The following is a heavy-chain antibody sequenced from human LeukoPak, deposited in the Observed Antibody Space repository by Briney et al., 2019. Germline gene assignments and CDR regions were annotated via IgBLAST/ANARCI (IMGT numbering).Heavy chain of an antibody. Sequence: GGSLRLSCAASGFTFSSYDMHWVRQATGKGLEWVSAIGTAGDTYYPGSVKGRFTISRENAKNSLYLQMNSLRAGDTAVYYCARDRDFWSGYYFDYWGQGTLVTVSS. CDR3: ARDRDFWSGYYFDY. J-gene: IGHJ4*02. CDR1: GFTFSSYD. V-gene: IGHV3-13*01. CDR2: IGTAGDT. D-gene: IGHD3-3*01.